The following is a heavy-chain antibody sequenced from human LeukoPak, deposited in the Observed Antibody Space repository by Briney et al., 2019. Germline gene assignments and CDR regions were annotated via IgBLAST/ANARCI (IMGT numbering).Heavy chain of an antibody. D-gene: IGHD6-19*01. CDR3: ARDSSYSSGWYYLDY. V-gene: IGHV3-11*01. Sequence: AGGSLRLSCAASGFTFSDYYMNWIRQAPGEGLEWVSYISSSGSPIYYADSVKGRFTISRDNAKNSLYLQMNSLRAEDTAVYYCARDSSYSSGWYYLDYWGQGTLVTVSS. CDR1: GFTFSDYY. CDR2: ISSSGSPI. J-gene: IGHJ4*02.